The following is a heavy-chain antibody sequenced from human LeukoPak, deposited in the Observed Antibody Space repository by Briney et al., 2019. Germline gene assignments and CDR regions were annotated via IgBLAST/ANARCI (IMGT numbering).Heavy chain of an antibody. CDR1: GLTFSTYT. Sequence: GGSLRLSCVAFGLTFSTYTMHWVRQAPGKGLEWVAVISYDGSNKYYADSVKGRFTISRDNSKNTLFLQMYSLRAEDTAVYYCAIGDGLEELSSSLDYWGQGTLVTVSS. CDR3: AIGDGLEELSSSLDY. CDR2: ISYDGSNK. J-gene: IGHJ4*02. D-gene: IGHD3-16*02. V-gene: IGHV3-30*04.